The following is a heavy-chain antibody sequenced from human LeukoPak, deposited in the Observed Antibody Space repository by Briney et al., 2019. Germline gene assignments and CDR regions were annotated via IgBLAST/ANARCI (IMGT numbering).Heavy chain of an antibody. CDR3: ARVSMIVVEVASSPKDAFDI. D-gene: IGHD3-22*01. CDR1: GFTVGSNY. J-gene: IGHJ3*02. V-gene: IGHV3-66*03. CDR2: IYSCGST. Sequence: PGGSLRLSCPPPGFTVGSNYISWVPQPPGRGLGGVSAIYSCGSTYYPDSVQGRFTISRDNGKNTLYLQMNSLRAEDTAVYYCARVSMIVVEVASSPKDAFDIWGQGTMVTVSS.